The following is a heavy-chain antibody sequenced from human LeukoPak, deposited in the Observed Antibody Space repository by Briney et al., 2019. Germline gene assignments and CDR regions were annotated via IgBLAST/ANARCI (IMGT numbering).Heavy chain of an antibody. J-gene: IGHJ4*02. V-gene: IGHV3-48*01. Sequence: GGSLRLSCAASGFTLSSYSMNWVRQAPGKGLEWVSYISTTSRTTHYADSVKGRFTISRDNAKNSLYLQMNSLRAEDTAVYYCARAGHADSFDYWGQGALVTVSS. CDR2: ISTTSRTT. CDR3: ARAGHADSFDY. D-gene: IGHD2-21*01. CDR1: GFTLSSYS.